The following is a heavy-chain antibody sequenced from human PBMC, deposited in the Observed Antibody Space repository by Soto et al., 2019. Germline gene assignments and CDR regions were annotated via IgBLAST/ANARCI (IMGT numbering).Heavy chain of an antibody. CDR3: ARGVAINYCSGTSCHGYYAMDV. J-gene: IGHJ6*02. V-gene: IGHV3-30-3*01. CDR1: GFTFSSYA. D-gene: IGHD2-2*01. Sequence: PGGSLRLSCAASGFTFSSYAMHWVRQAPGKGLEWVAFISYDGSNKYYADSVKGRFTISRDNSKNTLYLQMNSLRAEDTAVYYCARGVAINYCSGTSCHGYYAMDVWGQGTTVTVSS. CDR2: ISYDGSNK.